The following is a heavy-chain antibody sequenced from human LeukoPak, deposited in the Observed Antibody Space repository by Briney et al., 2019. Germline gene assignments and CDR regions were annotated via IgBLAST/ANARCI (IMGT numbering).Heavy chain of an antibody. CDR3: ARVYGSGPEAWFDP. V-gene: IGHV1-18*01. CDR2: ISAYNGNT. J-gene: IGHJ5*02. CDR1: GYTFTGYG. D-gene: IGHD3-10*01. Sequence: GASVKVSCKASGYTFTGYGISWVRQAPGQGLEWMGWISAYNGNTNYAQKLQGRVTMTTDTSTSTAYMELRSLRSDDTAVYYCARVYGSGPEAWFDPWGQGTLVTVSS.